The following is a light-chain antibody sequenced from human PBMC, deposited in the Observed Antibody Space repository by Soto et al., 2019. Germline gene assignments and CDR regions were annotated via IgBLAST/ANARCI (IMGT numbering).Light chain of an antibody. CDR1: SSNIGNNF. CDR2: SNN. Sequence: QSVLTQPPSASGTPGQRVTISCSAGSSNIGNNFVNWYQQLPGTAPKLLIYSNNQRPSGVPYRFSGSKSGSSASLAISGLQSDDEADYYCAAWDDSLNGPVFGGGTKVTVL. J-gene: IGLJ2*01. CDR3: AAWDDSLNGPV. V-gene: IGLV1-44*01.